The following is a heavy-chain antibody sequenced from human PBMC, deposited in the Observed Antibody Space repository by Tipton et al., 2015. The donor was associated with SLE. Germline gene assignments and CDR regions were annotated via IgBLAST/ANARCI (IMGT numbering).Heavy chain of an antibody. V-gene: IGHV3-66*01. CDR2: IYSGGST. Sequence: SLRLSCAASGFTVSSNYMSWVRQAPGKGLEWVSVIYSGGSTYYADSVKGRFTISRDNAKNSLYLQMNSQRAEDTAVYYCARAKSGVDTAMAFDYWGQGTLVNV. CDR3: ARAKSGVDTAMAFDY. J-gene: IGHJ4*02. D-gene: IGHD5-18*01. CDR1: GFTVSSNY.